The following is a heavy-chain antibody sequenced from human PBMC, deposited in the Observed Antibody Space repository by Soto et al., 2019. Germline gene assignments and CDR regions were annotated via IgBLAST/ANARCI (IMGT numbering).Heavy chain of an antibody. CDR1: GFTFSSYA. D-gene: IGHD2-2*01. Sequence: PGGSLRLSCAASGFTFSSYAMSWVRQAPGKGLEWVSAISGSGGSTYYADSVKGRFTISRDNSKNTLYLQMNSLRAEDTAVYYCAKNSVVVPAARYYYYGMDVWGQGTTVTAP. CDR3: AKNSVVVPAARYYYYGMDV. J-gene: IGHJ6*02. V-gene: IGHV3-23*01. CDR2: ISGSGGST.